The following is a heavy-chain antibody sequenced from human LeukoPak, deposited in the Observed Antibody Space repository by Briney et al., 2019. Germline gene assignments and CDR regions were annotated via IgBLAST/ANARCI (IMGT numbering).Heavy chain of an antibody. J-gene: IGHJ5*01. CDR1: GFTVSSTY. Sequence: GGSLRLSCVLSGFTVSSTYISWFRQAPGKGLEWVSVIFTTGTTYYADSVKGRFTLSRDNFENTVHLQMSSLTAEDTAVYYCAGDRRTSGWYASWGQGTLVTVSS. D-gene: IGHD1-26*01. V-gene: IGHV3-53*01. CDR2: IFTTGTT. CDR3: AGDRRTSGWYAS.